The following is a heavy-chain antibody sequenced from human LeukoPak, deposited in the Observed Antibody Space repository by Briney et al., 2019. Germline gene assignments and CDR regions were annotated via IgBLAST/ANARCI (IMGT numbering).Heavy chain of an antibody. J-gene: IGHJ4*02. D-gene: IGHD5-12*01. Sequence: SETLSLTCTVSGGSISSYYWGWIRQPPGKGLEWIGNFYHSGLTYYNPSLKSRVTISVDTSKNQFSLKLSSVTAADTAVYYCARVGNIVATMALSVDYWGQGTLVTVSS. V-gene: IGHV4-38-2*02. CDR3: ARVGNIVATMALSVDY. CDR1: GGSISSYY. CDR2: FYHSGLT.